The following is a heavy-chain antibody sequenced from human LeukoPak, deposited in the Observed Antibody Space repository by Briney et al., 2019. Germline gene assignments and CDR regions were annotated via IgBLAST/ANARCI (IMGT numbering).Heavy chain of an antibody. CDR3: ARCGGRSRGWFDP. CDR1: GDSFSSNSYY. D-gene: IGHD3-16*01. Sequence: SETLSLTCTVFGDSFSSNSYYWAWIRQPPGKGLECIGGIQYSGSTYFNPSLKSRVTISVDTSKNQFSLKLSSVTAADTAVYYCARCGGRSRGWFDPWGQGTLVTVSS. V-gene: IGHV4-39*07. CDR2: IQYSGST. J-gene: IGHJ5*02.